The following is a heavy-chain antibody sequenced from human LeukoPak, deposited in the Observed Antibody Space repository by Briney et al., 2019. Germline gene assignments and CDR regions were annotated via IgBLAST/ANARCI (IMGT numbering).Heavy chain of an antibody. D-gene: IGHD3-10*01. V-gene: IGHV3-21*04. CDR2: ISSSSSYI. CDR3: AKDLYDSGSYYNTYDY. CDR1: GFTFSDCS. J-gene: IGHJ4*02. Sequence: GGSPRLSCAASGFTFSDCSMNWVRQAPGKGLEWVSSISSSSSYIYYADSVKGRFTISRDNAKNSLYLQMNSLRAEDTAVYCCAKDLYDSGSYYNTYDYWGQGTLVTVSS.